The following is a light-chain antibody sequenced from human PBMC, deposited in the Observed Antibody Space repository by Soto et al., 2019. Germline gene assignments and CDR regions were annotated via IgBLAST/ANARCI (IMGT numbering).Light chain of an antibody. CDR3: QQSYSTPRT. V-gene: IGKV1-39*01. J-gene: IGKJ1*01. CDR2: AAS. CDR1: QSISSY. Sequence: DIQMNQSPSSLSAPVGDRVTITCRASQSISSYLNWYQQKPGKAPKLLIYAASSLQSGVPSRFSGSGSGTDFTLTISSLQPEDFATYYCQQSYSTPRTFGQGTKVDIK.